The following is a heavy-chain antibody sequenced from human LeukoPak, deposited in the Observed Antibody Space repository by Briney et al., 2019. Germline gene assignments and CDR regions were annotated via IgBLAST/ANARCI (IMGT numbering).Heavy chain of an antibody. Sequence: GESLKISCEGSGYTFSSYWMGWVRQAPGKGLEWVGIIYPGDSDTRYSPSFQGQVTISADKSISTAYLQWSSLKASDTAMYYCARRSRLWFGESYDAFDIWGQGTMVTVSS. CDR2: IYPGDSDT. CDR3: ARRSRLWFGESYDAFDI. CDR1: GYTFSSYW. V-gene: IGHV5-51*01. J-gene: IGHJ3*02. D-gene: IGHD3-10*01.